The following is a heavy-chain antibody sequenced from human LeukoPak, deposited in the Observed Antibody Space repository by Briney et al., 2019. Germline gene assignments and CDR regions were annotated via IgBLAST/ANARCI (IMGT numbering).Heavy chain of an antibody. J-gene: IGHJ4*02. D-gene: IGHD6-13*01. V-gene: IGHV4-31*03. CDR1: GGSISSGGYY. Sequence: SETLSLTCTVSGGSISSGGYYWSWIRQHPGKGLEWIGYIYYSGSTYYNPSLKSRVTISVDTSKNQFSLKLSSVTAADTAVYYCARGAAAGHFDYWGQGTLVTASS. CDR3: ARGAAAGHFDY. CDR2: IYYSGST.